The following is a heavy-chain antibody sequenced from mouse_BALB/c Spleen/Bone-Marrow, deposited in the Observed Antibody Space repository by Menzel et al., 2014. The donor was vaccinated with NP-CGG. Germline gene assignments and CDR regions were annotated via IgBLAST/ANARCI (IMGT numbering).Heavy chain of an antibody. CDR2: INPSTGYT. J-gene: IGHJ4*01. Sequence: VQLQQSGAELAKPGVPVNMPRMASGYTFTSYWMHWVKQRPGQGLEWIGYINPSTGYTDYNQKFNDKATLTADKSSSPAYMQLSSLTSKDSAVYYCARGKPLYTIGYWGQGTSVTVTS. V-gene: IGHV1-7*01. D-gene: IGHD2-1*01. CDR3: ARGKPLYTIGY. CDR1: GYTFTSYW.